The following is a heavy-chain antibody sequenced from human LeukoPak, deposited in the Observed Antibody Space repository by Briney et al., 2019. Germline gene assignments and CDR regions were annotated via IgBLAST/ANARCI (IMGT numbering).Heavy chain of an antibody. J-gene: IGHJ2*01. D-gene: IGHD3-3*01. CDR2: VYYSGST. Sequence: PSETLSLTCTVAGGSISSGSYFWGWIRQPPERGLQWIGSVYYSGSTYYNPSLTSRVTVSVDTSKNQFSLKLSSVTAADTAVYYCARFWRKDWYFDLWGRGTLVTVSS. CDR1: GGSISSGSYF. V-gene: IGHV4-39*01. CDR3: ARFWRKDWYFDL.